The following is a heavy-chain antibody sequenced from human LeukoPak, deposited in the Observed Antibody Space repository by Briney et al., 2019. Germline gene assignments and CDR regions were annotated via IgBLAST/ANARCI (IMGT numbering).Heavy chain of an antibody. CDR3: ARGYLFSSIAALWGEVDDAFDI. J-gene: IGHJ3*02. CDR2: INPNSGGT. Sequence: ASVKVSCKASGYTFTGYYMHWVRQAPGQGLEWMGWINPNSGGTNYAQKFQGRVTMTRDTSISTAYMELSRLRSDDTAVYYCARGYLFSSIAALWGEVDDAFDIWGQGTMVTVSS. D-gene: IGHD6-6*01. V-gene: IGHV1-2*02. CDR1: GYTFTGYY.